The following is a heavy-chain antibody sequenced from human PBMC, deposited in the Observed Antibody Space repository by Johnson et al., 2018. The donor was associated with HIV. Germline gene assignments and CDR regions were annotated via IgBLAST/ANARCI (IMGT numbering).Heavy chain of an antibody. CDR3: AREGELDAFDV. CDR1: GFTFDDYT. CDR2: ISWDGGST. J-gene: IGHJ3*01. V-gene: IGHV3-43*01. Sequence: VQLVESGGGLVQPGGSLRLSCAASGFTFDDYTMHWVRQAPGKGLEWVSLISWDGGSTYYADSVKGRFTISRDNAKNSLFLQMNSLRAEDTAVYYCAREGELDAFDVWGQGTVVAVSS. D-gene: IGHD1-26*01.